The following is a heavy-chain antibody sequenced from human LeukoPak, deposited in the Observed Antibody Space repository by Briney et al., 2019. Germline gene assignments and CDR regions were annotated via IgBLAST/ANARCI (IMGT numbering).Heavy chain of an antibody. V-gene: IGHV4-38-2*02. CDR1: GSSISTGYY. D-gene: IGHD3-3*01. Sequence: SETLSLTCTVSGSSISTGYYWGWIRQPPGKGLERIGNIYHSGSTYYNPSLKSRVTISVEKSKNQFSLELSSVTAADTAVYYCARVPNHDFWSGYSDYWSQGILVTVSS. CDR3: ARVPNHDFWSGYSDY. CDR2: IYHSGST. J-gene: IGHJ4*02.